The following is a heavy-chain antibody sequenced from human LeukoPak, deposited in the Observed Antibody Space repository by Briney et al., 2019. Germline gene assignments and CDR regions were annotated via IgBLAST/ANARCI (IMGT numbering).Heavy chain of an antibody. D-gene: IGHD6-13*01. CDR3: ARAGDSNWANYYYGLDV. CDR1: GYTFTSYH. V-gene: IGHV1-46*01. CDR2: ITPSNGFT. J-gene: IGHJ6*04. Sequence: ASVKVPCKASGYTFTSYHIHWVRQAPGQGLEWMGIITPSNGFTTHAQKFQGRLTMTRDTSTSTVYMELNSLTPEDTAVYYCARAGDSNWANYYYGLDVWGKGTTVTVSS.